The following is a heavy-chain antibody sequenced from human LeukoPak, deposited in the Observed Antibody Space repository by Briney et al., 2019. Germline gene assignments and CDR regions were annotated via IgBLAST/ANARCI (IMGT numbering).Heavy chain of an antibody. CDR3: ARMYYYDSSAYAEDAFDI. V-gene: IGHV1-18*01. Sequence: ASVKVSCKASGYTFTTYDISWVRQAPGQGLEWMGWISAYNGNTNYAQKLQSRVTMTTDTSTSTAYMELRSLRSDDTALYYCARMYYYDSSAYAEDAFDIWGQGTMVTVSS. D-gene: IGHD3-22*01. CDR2: ISAYNGNT. J-gene: IGHJ3*02. CDR1: GYTFTTYD.